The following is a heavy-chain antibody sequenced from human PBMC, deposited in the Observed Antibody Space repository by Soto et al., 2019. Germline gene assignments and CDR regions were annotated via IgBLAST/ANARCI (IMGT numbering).Heavy chain of an antibody. CDR2: ISYDGSNK. J-gene: IGHJ4*02. CDR1: GFTFSSYA. D-gene: IGHD3-22*01. CDR3: ARAFPYYYDSSGYSGVDY. Sequence: QVQLVESGGGVVQPGRSLRLSCAASGFTFSSYAMHWVRQAPGKGLEWVAVISYDGSNKYYADSVKGRFTISRDNSKNTLYLQMNSLRAEDTAVYYCARAFPYYYDSSGYSGVDYWGQGTLVTVSS. V-gene: IGHV3-30-3*01.